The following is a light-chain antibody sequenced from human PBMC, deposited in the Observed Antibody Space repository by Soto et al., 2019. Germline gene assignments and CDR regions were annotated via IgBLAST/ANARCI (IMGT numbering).Light chain of an antibody. CDR1: QSVSSD. CDR2: GAS. V-gene: IGKV3-15*01. Sequence: EMLMTQSPATLSVSPGERATLSCRASQSVSSDLAWYQQRPGQAPRLLIYGASTRATGIPARFSGSGSGTEFTLTISSLQSEDFAVYYCQQYYNWPYAFGQGTKLEMK. J-gene: IGKJ2*01. CDR3: QQYYNWPYA.